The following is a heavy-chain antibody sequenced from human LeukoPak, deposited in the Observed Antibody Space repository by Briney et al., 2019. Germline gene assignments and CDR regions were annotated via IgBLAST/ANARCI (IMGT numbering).Heavy chain of an antibody. CDR1: GYTFTGYY. CDR2: INPNSGGT. V-gene: IGHV1-2*02. D-gene: IGHD3-16*02. CDR3: ARADMITFGGVIVSATYYFDY. J-gene: IGHJ4*02. Sequence: ASVKVSCRASGYTFTGYYMHWVRQAPGQGLELMGWINPNSGGTNYAQKFQGRVTMTRDTSISTAYMELRRLRSDDTAVYYCARADMITFGGVIVSATYYFDYWGQGTLVTVSS.